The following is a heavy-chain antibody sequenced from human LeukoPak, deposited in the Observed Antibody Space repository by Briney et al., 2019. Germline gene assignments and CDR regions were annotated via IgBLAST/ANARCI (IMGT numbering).Heavy chain of an antibody. CDR2: IIPIFGTA. Sequence: SVKVSCKASGGTFSSYAISWVRQAPGQGLEWMGGIIPIFGTANYAQKFQGRVTITTDESTSTAYMELSSLRSEDTAVYYCARHPPTGWFDPWGQGTLVTVPS. J-gene: IGHJ5*02. V-gene: IGHV1-69*05. CDR1: GGTFSSYA. CDR3: ARHPPTGWFDP.